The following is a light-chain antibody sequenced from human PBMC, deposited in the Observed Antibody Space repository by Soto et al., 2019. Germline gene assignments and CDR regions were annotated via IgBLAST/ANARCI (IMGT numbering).Light chain of an antibody. J-gene: IGKJ5*01. CDR2: GAS. CDR1: ESISRDY. CDR3: QQYGSSPIT. V-gene: IGKV3-20*01. Sequence: EIVLTHSPGTLSLSPGQRATLSCSASESISRDYLAWYQQRLGQAPRLLIYGASSGATGIPDRFSGSGSGTDFTLTISRLEPEDFAVYYCQQYGSSPITFGQGRRLEIK.